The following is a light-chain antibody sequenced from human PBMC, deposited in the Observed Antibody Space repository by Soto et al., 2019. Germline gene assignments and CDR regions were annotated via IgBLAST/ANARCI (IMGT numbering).Light chain of an antibody. V-gene: IGLV2-8*01. J-gene: IGLJ2*01. CDR2: EVN. CDR1: SSDIGGYNS. Sequence: QSVLTQPPSASGSPGQSVTISCTGTSSDIGGYNSVSWYQQHPGKAPRLMIYEVNKRPSGVPDRFSGSKSGYTASLTVSGLQTEDEADYYCSSYTRTDTVVFGGGTKLTVL. CDR3: SSYTRTDTVV.